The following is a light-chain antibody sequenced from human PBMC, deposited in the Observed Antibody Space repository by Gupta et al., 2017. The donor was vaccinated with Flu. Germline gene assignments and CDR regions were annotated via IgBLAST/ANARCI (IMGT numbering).Light chain of an antibody. J-gene: IGLJ1*01. CDR1: RSDFGDYNS. Sequence: QSALTQPASVSGSPGQAVTISCSGTRSDFGDYNSVSWYQHSPGEAPRRSMFDVVVRPSGVSNRFSGSISGNMASLTISGLQAEYEADYYCISYSSSSRVVCGHGTKVTV. CDR3: ISYSSSSRVV. CDR2: DVV. V-gene: IGLV2-14*01.